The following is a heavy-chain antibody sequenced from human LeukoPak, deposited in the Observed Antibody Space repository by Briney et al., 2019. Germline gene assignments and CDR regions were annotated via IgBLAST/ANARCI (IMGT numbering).Heavy chain of an antibody. CDR2: FDPEDGET. CDR3: ATDNYSSGWYDYYYYYGMDV. V-gene: IGHV1-24*01. D-gene: IGHD6-19*01. Sequence: ASVKVSCKVSGYTLTELSMHWVRQAPGKGLEWMGGFDPEDGETIYAQKSQGRVTMTEDTSTDTAYMELSSLRSEDTAVYYCATDNYSSGWYDYYYYYGMDVWGKGTTVTVSS. J-gene: IGHJ6*04. CDR1: GYTLTELS.